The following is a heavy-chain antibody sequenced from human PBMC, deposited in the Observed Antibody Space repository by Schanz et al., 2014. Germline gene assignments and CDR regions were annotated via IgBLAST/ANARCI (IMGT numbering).Heavy chain of an antibody. CDR1: GFTFSDYY. CDR3: AKVAPAATYLDS. J-gene: IGHJ4*02. Sequence: VQLVESGGGLVQPGGSLRLSCAASGFTFSDYYMTWIRQAPGKGLEWVSDISDSGDSTHYADSVKGRFTISRDNAKNSLFLQMNSLSAEDTAVYYCAKVAPAATYLDSWGLGTLDTVSS. V-gene: IGHV3-11*01. CDR2: ISDSGDST. D-gene: IGHD2-2*01.